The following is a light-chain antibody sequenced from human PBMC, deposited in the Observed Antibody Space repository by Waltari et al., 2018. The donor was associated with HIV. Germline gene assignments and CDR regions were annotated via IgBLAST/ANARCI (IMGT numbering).Light chain of an antibody. Sequence: QSALTQPAYLSASPGPSITIFCSGTNNHIGSYHYFSWYQVLPNKAPRLIIFDVNRRSSGVSVRFSGSKSGYTASLMIFDLQSEDEGEYLCSSYVTGGTYVFGSGTRVIV. CDR3: SSYVTGGTYV. J-gene: IGLJ1*01. CDR1: NNHIGSYHY. V-gene: IGLV2-23*02. CDR2: DVN.